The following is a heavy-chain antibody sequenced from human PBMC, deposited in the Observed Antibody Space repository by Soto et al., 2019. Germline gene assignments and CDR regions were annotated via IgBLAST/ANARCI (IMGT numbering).Heavy chain of an antibody. CDR1: GGSISSSSYY. Sequence: KTSETLSLTCTVSGGSISSSSYYWGWIRQPPGKGLEWIGSIYYSGSTYYNPSLKSRVTISVDTSKNQFSLKLSSVTAADTAVYYCARLSFGIAAAGRKIHYYYGMDVWGQGTTVTVSS. CDR3: ARLSFGIAAAGRKIHYYYGMDV. D-gene: IGHD6-13*01. V-gene: IGHV4-39*01. CDR2: IYYSGST. J-gene: IGHJ6*02.